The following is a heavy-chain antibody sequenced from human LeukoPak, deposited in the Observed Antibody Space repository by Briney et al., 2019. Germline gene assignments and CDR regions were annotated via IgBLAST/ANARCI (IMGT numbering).Heavy chain of an antibody. CDR2: IYYSGST. V-gene: IGHV4-39*01. J-gene: IGHJ3*02. CDR3: ARRSSWYPWDDAFDI. Sequence: SETLSLTCAVSGVSISGSYYYWGWIRQPPGKGLEWIGNIYYSGSTYYNPSLKSRVTISVDTSKNQFSLKLSSVTAADTAVYYCARRSSWYPWDDAFDIWGQGTMVTVSS. D-gene: IGHD6-13*01. CDR1: GVSISGSYYY.